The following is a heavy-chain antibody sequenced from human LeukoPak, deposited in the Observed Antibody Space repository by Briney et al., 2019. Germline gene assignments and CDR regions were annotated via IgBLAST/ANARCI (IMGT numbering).Heavy chain of an antibody. CDR3: ALLYYDSSGYSTAYNWFDP. J-gene: IGHJ5*02. CDR1: GGSISSGGYY. CDR2: IYYSGST. Sequence: SETLSLTCTVSGGSISSGGYYWSWIRQHPGKGLEWIGYIYYSGSTCYNRSLKSRVTISVDTSKNQFSLKLSSVTAADTAVYYCALLYYDSSGYSTAYNWFDPWGQGTLVTVSS. V-gene: IGHV4-31*03. D-gene: IGHD3-22*01.